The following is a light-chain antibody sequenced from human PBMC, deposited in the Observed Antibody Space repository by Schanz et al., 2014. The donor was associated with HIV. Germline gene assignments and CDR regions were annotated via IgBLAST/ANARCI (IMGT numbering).Light chain of an antibody. Sequence: QSALTQPASVSGSPGQSITISCTGTSSDIGGYKYPSWYQHHPGKAPKLMIYDVSNRPSGVSNRFSGSKSGNTASLTISGLQAEDEADYYCSSYTSSSTYVFGTGTKLTVL. V-gene: IGLV2-14*03. CDR2: DVS. J-gene: IGLJ1*01. CDR3: SSYTSSSTYV. CDR1: SSDIGGYKY.